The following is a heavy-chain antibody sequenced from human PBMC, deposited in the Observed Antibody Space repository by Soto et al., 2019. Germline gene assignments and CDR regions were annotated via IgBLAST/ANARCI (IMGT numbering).Heavy chain of an antibody. CDR3: ARDPIPNGYYYYGMDV. CDR1: GGSISSGGYY. CDR2: IYYSGST. V-gene: IGHV4-31*03. D-gene: IGHD2-8*01. J-gene: IGHJ6*02. Sequence: SETLSLTCTVSGGSISSGGYYWSWIRQHPGKGLEWIGYIYYSGSTYYNPSLKSRVTISVDTSKNQFSLKLSSVTAADTAVYYCARDPIPNGYYYYGMDVWGQGTTVTVSS.